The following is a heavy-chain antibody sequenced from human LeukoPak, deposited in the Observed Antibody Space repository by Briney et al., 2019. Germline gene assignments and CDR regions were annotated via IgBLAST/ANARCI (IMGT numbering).Heavy chain of an antibody. V-gene: IGHV1-2*06. CDR3: AREYSGYDAAFDY. CDR1: GYTFTGYY. Sequence: ASVKVSCKTSGYTFTGYYMHWVRQAPGQGLEWMGRINPNSGDTNYAQKFQGRVTMTGDTSITTAYMELNSLRSDDTAVYYCAREYSGYDAAFDYWGQGTLVTVSS. J-gene: IGHJ4*02. CDR2: INPNSGDT. D-gene: IGHD5-12*01.